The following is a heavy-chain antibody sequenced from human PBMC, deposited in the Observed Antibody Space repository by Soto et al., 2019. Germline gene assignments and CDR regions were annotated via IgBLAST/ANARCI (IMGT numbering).Heavy chain of an antibody. Sequence: GGSLRLSCAASGFTFSSYAMSWVRQAPGKGLEWVSAISGSGGSTYYADSVKGRFTISRDNSKNTLYLQMNSLRAEDTAVYYCAKDFFLSITIFGVAPGWFDPWGQGTLVTVSS. CDR1: GFTFSSYA. D-gene: IGHD3-3*01. CDR2: ISGSGGST. CDR3: AKDFFLSITIFGVAPGWFDP. J-gene: IGHJ5*02. V-gene: IGHV3-23*01.